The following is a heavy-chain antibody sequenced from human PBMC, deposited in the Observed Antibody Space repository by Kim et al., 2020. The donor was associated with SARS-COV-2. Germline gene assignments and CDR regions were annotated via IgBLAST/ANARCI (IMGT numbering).Heavy chain of an antibody. D-gene: IGHD6-19*01. J-gene: IGHJ4*02. Sequence: SETLSLTCTVSGGSVSSGSYYWSWIRQPPGKGLEWIGYIYYSGSTNYNPSLKSRVTISVDTSKNQFSLKLSSVTAADTAVYYCARNTIAVAGTKAGRYYFDYWGQGTLVTVSS. CDR1: GGSVSSGSYY. CDR2: IYYSGST. CDR3: ARNTIAVAGTKAGRYYFDY. V-gene: IGHV4-61*01.